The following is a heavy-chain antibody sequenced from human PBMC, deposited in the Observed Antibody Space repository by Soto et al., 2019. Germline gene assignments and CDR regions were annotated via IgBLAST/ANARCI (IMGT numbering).Heavy chain of an antibody. CDR1: AFTFDNCA. CDR3: ATFPTTRGGPSDDLDY. J-gene: IGHJ4*02. V-gene: IGHV3-23*01. Sequence: GGSLRLSCAASAFTFDNCAMTWVRQVPGRGLEWVSVITGSSDFTQYADAVKGRFTISRDNSKNTLYLQMNSLRAEDTAVYYCATFPTTRGGPSDDLDYWGQGTLVTVSS. D-gene: IGHD3-10*01. CDR2: ITGSSDFT.